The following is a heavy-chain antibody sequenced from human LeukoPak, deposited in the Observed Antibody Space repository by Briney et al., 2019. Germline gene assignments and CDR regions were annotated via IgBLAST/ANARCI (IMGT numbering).Heavy chain of an antibody. CDR2: IRSDGSNK. Sequence: GESLRLSCAGSGFIFSSYGMHWVRQAPGKGLEWMAFIRSDGSNKYYADSVKGRFIISRDNSKNTVFLQMNSLRAEDTAVYYCTKGGAAPGTRGVTYMDVWGKGTTVTVSS. V-gene: IGHV3-30*02. CDR3: TKGGAAPGTRGVTYMDV. J-gene: IGHJ6*03. CDR1: GFIFSSYG. D-gene: IGHD6-13*01.